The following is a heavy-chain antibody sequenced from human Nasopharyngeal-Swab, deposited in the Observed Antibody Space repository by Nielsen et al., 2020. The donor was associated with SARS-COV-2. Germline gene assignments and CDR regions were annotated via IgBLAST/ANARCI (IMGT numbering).Heavy chain of an antibody. CDR2: LYYTGTT. V-gene: IGHV4-39*01. J-gene: IGHJ4*02. D-gene: IGHD7-27*01. CDR3: ARLRYLGIPAYYFDY. Sequence: SETLSLTCTVSGGSIRSSSHFWAWIRQPPGKGLEWIGSLYYTGTTHYNPSLKSRVTMSVDTSKSQFSLQLSSVTAADTAVYYCARLRYLGIPAYYFDYWGQGILVTSPQ. CDR1: GGSIRSSSHF.